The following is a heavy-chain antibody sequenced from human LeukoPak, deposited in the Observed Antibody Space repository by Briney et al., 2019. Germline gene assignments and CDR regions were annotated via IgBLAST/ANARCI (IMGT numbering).Heavy chain of an antibody. CDR2: IWYDGSNK. Sequence: GGSLRLSCAASGFTFSSYGMHWVRQAPGKGLEWVAVIWYDGSNKYYADSVKGRFTISRDNAKNSLYLQMNSLRAEDTAVYYCARESYGDVGYWGQGSLVTVSS. CDR1: GFTFSSYG. J-gene: IGHJ4*02. CDR3: ARESYGDVGY. D-gene: IGHD4-17*01. V-gene: IGHV3-33*01.